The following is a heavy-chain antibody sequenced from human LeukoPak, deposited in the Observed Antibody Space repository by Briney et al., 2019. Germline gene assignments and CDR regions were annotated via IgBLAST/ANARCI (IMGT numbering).Heavy chain of an antibody. CDR1: GFTFDDYA. CDR3: ARMSGYCSRTSRYTPPFDY. Sequence: GRSLRLSCAASGFTFDDYAMHWVRQTPGKGLEWVSGISWSSDGIGYADSVKGRFTISRDNAKNSLYLQMNSLRAEDTAVYYCARMSGYCSRTSRYTPPFDYWGQGTLVTVSS. J-gene: IGHJ4*02. CDR2: ISWSSDGI. D-gene: IGHD2-2*02. V-gene: IGHV3-9*01.